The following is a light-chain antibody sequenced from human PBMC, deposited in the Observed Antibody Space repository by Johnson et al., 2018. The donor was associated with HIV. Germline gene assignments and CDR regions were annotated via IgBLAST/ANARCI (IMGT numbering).Light chain of an antibody. CDR1: SSNIGNNY. J-gene: IGLJ1*01. CDR3: GTWDSSLSTGGNV. Sequence: QSVLTQAPSVSAAPGQKVTISCSGSSSNIGNNYVSWYQQLPGTAPKLLIYDNNKRPSGIPDRFSGSKSGTSATLGITGLQNGDEADYYCGTWDSSLSTGGNVFGTGTKVTVL. CDR2: DNN. V-gene: IGLV1-51*01.